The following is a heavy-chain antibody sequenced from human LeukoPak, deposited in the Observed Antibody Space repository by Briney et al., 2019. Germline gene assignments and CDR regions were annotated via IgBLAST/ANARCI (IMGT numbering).Heavy chain of an antibody. CDR2: INHSGST. V-gene: IGHV4-34*01. CDR3: ARTLVIGSYYYYYYMDV. CDR1: GGSFSGYY. Sequence: SETLSLTCAVYGGSFSGYYWSWIRQPPGKGLEWIGEINHSGSTNYNPSLKSRVTISVDTSKNQFSLKLSSVTAADTAVYYCARTLVIGSYYYYYYMDVWGKGTTVTVSS. J-gene: IGHJ6*03. D-gene: IGHD2-21*01.